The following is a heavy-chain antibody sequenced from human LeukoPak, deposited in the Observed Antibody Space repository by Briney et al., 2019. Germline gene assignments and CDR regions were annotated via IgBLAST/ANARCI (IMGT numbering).Heavy chain of an antibody. V-gene: IGHV1-3*01. CDR2: INAGNGNT. D-gene: IGHD3-16*01. J-gene: IGHJ5*02. Sequence: ASVKVSCTASGYTFTIYAMHWVRQAPGQRLEWMGWINAGNGNTKYSQKFQGRVTITRDTSASTAYMELSSLRSEDTAVYYCARDLLAYPFDPWGQGTLVTVSS. CDR1: GYTFTIYA. CDR3: ARDLLAYPFDP.